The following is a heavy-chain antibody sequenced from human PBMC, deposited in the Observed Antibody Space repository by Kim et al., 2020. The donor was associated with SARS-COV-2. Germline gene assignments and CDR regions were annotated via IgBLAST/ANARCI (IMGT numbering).Heavy chain of an antibody. CDR1: GFTFGDYA. D-gene: IGHD2-15*01. V-gene: IGHV3-49*03. CDR2: IRSKAYGGTK. Sequence: GGSLRLSCTASGFTFGDYAMSWFRQAPGKGLEWVGFIRSKAYGGTKEYAASVKGRFTISRDDSTSIVYLQINSLKTEATSVYYCTRGVGCSGGSGYRGGGYWGQGALVTVSS. J-gene: IGHJ4*02. CDR3: TRGVGCSGGSGYRGGGY.